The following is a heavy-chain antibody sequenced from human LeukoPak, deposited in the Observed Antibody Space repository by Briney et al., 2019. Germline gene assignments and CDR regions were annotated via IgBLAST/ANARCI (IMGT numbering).Heavy chain of an antibody. CDR2: IYYSGST. D-gene: IGHD5-24*01. CDR3: ARDMEMATRFDP. Sequence: PSETLSLTCTVSGGSISSSSYYWGWIRQPPGKGLEWIGSIYYSGSTYYNPSLKSRVTISVDTSKNQFSLKLSSVTAADTAVYYCARDMEMATRFDPWGQGTLVTVSS. CDR1: GGSISSSSYY. V-gene: IGHV4-39*07. J-gene: IGHJ5*02.